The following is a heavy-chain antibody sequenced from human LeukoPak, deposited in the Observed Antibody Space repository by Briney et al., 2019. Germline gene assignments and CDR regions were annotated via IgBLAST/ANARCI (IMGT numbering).Heavy chain of an antibody. CDR1: GYTFTSYD. CDR3: ARAYCGGDCYIGY. CDR2: IIPIFGTA. Sequence: SVKVSCKASGYTFTSYDINWVRQAPGQGLEWMGGIIPIFGTANYAQKFQGRVTITTDESTSTAYMELSSLRSEDTAVYYCARAYCGGDCYIGYWGQGTLVTVSS. J-gene: IGHJ4*02. D-gene: IGHD2-21*02. V-gene: IGHV1-69*05.